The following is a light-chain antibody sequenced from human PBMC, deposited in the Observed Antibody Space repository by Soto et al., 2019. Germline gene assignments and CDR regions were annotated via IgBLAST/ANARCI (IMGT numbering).Light chain of an antibody. CDR2: GTS. Sequence: DIQMTQFPSSVSASVGDRVTITCRASQGINNLLGWYQQKPGKAPNLLIHGTSTLQRGVPSRFSGSGSGTDFTLTISSLQPEDFATYFCRQANSFPLTFGGGTRIEIK. CDR3: RQANSFPLT. V-gene: IGKV1-12*01. CDR1: QGINNL. J-gene: IGKJ4*01.